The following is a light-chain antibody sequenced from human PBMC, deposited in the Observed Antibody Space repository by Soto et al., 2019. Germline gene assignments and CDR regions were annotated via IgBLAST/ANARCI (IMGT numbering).Light chain of an antibody. CDR1: QSVRSNY. CDR2: AAS. J-gene: IGKJ2*01. Sequence: EIVLTQSPGTLSLSPGERATLSCRASQSVRSNYLAWDQQKPGQAPRLLIYAASRRATGIPDRFSGSGSGTDFNLTISRLEPEDFAVYYCQQYGRSGYTFGQGTKLEIK. V-gene: IGKV3-20*01. CDR3: QQYGRSGYT.